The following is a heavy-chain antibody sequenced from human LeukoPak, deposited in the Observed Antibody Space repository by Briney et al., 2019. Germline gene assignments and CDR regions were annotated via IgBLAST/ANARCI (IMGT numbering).Heavy chain of an antibody. Sequence: ASVKVSCKASGYTFTGYYMHWVRQAPGQGLEWMGWINPNSGGTNYAQKFQGWVTMTRDTSISTAYMELSRLRSDDTAVYYCAREGRLYSGYDGLDYWGQGTLVTVSS. V-gene: IGHV1-2*04. D-gene: IGHD5-12*01. CDR2: INPNSGGT. J-gene: IGHJ4*02. CDR1: GYTFTGYY. CDR3: AREGRLYSGYDGLDY.